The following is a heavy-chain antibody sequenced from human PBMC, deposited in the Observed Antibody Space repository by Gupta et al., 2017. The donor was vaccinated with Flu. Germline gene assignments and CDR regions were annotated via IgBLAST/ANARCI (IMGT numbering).Heavy chain of an antibody. D-gene: IGHD3-3*01. CDR1: GYTFTTYD. V-gene: IGHV1-8*01. CDR2: MNPNSGNT. J-gene: IGHJ6*02. CDR3: ALFPEWLLYSSYYYYGMDV. Sequence: QVQLVQSGAEVKQPGASVKVSCKASGYTFTTYDINWVRQATGQGLEWMGWMNPNSGNTGYAQKFQGRVTMTRNTSISTAYMELSSLRSEYTAVYYCALFPEWLLYSSYYYYGMDVWGQVTTVTVAS.